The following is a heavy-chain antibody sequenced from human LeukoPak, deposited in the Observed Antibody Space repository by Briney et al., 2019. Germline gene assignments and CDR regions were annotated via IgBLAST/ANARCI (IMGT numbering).Heavy chain of an antibody. CDR3: AGVDEMATIGFDY. CDR1: GYSISSGYY. CDR2: IYHSGST. D-gene: IGHD5-24*01. Sequence: SETLSLTCTVSGYSISSGYYWGWIRQPPGKGLEWIGSIYHSGSTYYNPSLKSRVTISVDTSKNQFSLKLSSVTAADTAVYYCAGVDEMATIGFDYWGQGTLVTVSS. J-gene: IGHJ4*02. V-gene: IGHV4-38-2*02.